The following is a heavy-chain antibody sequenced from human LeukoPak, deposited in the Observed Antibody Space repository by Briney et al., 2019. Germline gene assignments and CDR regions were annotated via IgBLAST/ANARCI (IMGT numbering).Heavy chain of an antibody. CDR3: ARDLMVRESVYYDY. D-gene: IGHD3-10*01. V-gene: IGHV1-8*03. Sequence: ASVKVSCKASGYTFTSYDINWVRQATGQGLEWMGWMNPNSGNTGYAQKFQGRVTITRNTSISTAYMELSSLRSEDTAVYYCARDLMVRESVYYDYWGQGTLVTVSS. J-gene: IGHJ4*02. CDR1: GYTFTSYD. CDR2: MNPNSGNT.